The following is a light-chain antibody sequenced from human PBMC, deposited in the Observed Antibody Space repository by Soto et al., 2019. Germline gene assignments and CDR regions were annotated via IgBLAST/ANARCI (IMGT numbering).Light chain of an antibody. CDR1: QDISNY. CDR2: DAS. V-gene: IGKV1-33*01. Sequence: DIQMTQSPSSLSASVGDRVTITCPASQDISNYLNWYQQKPGKAPKLLIYDASNLETGVPSRFIGSGSGTDFTFTISSLQPEDIATYYCQQYDNRPITFGQGTRLEIK. CDR3: QQYDNRPIT. J-gene: IGKJ5*01.